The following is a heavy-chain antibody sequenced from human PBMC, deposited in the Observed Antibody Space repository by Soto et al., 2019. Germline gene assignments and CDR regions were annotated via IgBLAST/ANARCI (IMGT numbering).Heavy chain of an antibody. J-gene: IGHJ6*02. Sequence: SETLSLTCTVSGGSISSYYWSWIRQPPGKGLEWIGYIYYSGSTNYNPSLKSRVTISVDTSKNQFSLKLSSVTAADTAVYYCARDQLLWFGEFSAYYGMDVWGQGTTVTVSS. CDR1: GGSISSYY. D-gene: IGHD3-10*01. CDR2: IYYSGST. V-gene: IGHV4-59*01. CDR3: ARDQLLWFGEFSAYYGMDV.